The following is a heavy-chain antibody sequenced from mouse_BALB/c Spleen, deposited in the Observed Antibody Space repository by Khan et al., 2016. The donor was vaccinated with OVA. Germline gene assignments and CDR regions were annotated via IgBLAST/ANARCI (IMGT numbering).Heavy chain of an antibody. D-gene: IGHD2-2*01. Sequence: VQLQQSGPELMKPGASVKISCKASGYSFTSYYIHWVMESHGKSLEWIGYIDPFSGDTTYNQKFKGKATLNVDKSSSTAYILLSNLTSEDSAVYYCTRHGYVTWFTYWGQGTLVTVSA. CDR1: GYSFTSYY. V-gene: IGHV1-31*01. J-gene: IGHJ3*01. CDR3: TRHGYVTWFTY. CDR2: IDPFSGDT.